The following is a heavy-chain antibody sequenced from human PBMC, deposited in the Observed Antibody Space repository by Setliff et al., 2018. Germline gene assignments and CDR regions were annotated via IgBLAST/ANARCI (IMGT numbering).Heavy chain of an antibody. Sequence: ASVKVSCKASGYTFTNHYMHWVRQAPGQGLEWIGWISPYNGDTKYAQKLQDRVTMTIDTSTSTVYMELQSLRSDDTAVYYCVRSSAPQVVLAADFDFWGQGTPVTVSS. J-gene: IGHJ4*02. CDR1: GYTFTNHY. D-gene: IGHD6-19*01. CDR2: ISPYNGDT. CDR3: VRSSAPQVVLAADFDF. V-gene: IGHV1-18*04.